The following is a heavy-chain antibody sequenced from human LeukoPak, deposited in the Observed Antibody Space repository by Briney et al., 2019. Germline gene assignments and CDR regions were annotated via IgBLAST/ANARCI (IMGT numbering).Heavy chain of an antibody. D-gene: IGHD3-22*01. Sequence: SETLSLTFAVYGGSFSGYYWSWIRQPPGKGLEWIGEINHSGSTNYNPSLKSRVTISVDTSKNQFSLKLSSVTAADTAVYYCARGRRSSGYYYDYWGQGTLVTVSS. J-gene: IGHJ4*02. V-gene: IGHV4-34*01. CDR3: ARGRRSSGYYYDY. CDR2: INHSGST. CDR1: GGSFSGYY.